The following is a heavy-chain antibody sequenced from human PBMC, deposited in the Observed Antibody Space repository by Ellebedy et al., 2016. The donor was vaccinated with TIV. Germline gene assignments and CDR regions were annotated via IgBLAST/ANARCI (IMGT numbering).Heavy chain of an antibody. J-gene: IGHJ6*02. CDR3: ARSPSYSSGWYPDLEEYYYYGMDV. CDR2: IFYSGST. V-gene: IGHV4-59*08. CDR1: GGSISSYY. D-gene: IGHD6-19*01. Sequence: MPSETLSLTCTVSGGSISSYYWNWIRQPPGKGLEWIAYIFYSGSTNYNPSLKSRVTISLDPSKNQFSLRLSSVTAADTAVYYCARSPSYSSGWYPDLEEYYYYGMDVWGQGTTVTVSS.